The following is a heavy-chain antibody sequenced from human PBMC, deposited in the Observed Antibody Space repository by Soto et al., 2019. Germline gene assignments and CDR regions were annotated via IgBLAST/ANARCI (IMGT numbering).Heavy chain of an antibody. CDR1: GYTFTGYY. V-gene: IGHV1-2*04. Sequence: ASVKVSCKASGYTFTGYYMHWVRQAPGQGLEWMGWINPNSGDTNYAQKFQGWVTMTRDTSMSTAYMELRSLRSDDTAVYYCARDSTGESWSAFDIWGQGTMVTVSS. CDR3: ARDSTGESWSAFDI. D-gene: IGHD2-2*01. CDR2: INPNSGDT. J-gene: IGHJ3*02.